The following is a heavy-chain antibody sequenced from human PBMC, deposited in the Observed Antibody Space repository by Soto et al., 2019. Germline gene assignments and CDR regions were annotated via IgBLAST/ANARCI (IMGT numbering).Heavy chain of an antibody. Sequence: SETLSLTCTVSGGSISSDGNYWSWIRQHPGKGLEGIGYIYYSGSTYYNPSLRRRVTLSVDTSKNQFSLKLNSVTAADTAVYYCARARMVRGIIYYYGMDVWGQGTTVTVSS. J-gene: IGHJ6*02. D-gene: IGHD3-10*01. CDR1: GGSISSDGNY. CDR3: ARARMVRGIIYYYGMDV. CDR2: IYYSGST. V-gene: IGHV4-31*03.